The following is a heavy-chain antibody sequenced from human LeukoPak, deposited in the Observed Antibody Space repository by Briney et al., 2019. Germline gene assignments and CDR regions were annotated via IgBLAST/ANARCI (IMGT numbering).Heavy chain of an antibody. CDR3: ARAHYDILTGYYSSFDY. J-gene: IGHJ4*02. CDR2: IYTSGST. CDR1: GGSISSGSYY. Sequence: SETLSLTCTVSGGSISSGSYYWSWIRQPAGKGLEWIGRIYTSGSTNYNPSLKGRVTISVDTSKNQFSLKLSSVTAADTAVYYCARAHYDILTGYYSSFDYWGQGTLVTVSS. V-gene: IGHV4-61*02. D-gene: IGHD3-9*01.